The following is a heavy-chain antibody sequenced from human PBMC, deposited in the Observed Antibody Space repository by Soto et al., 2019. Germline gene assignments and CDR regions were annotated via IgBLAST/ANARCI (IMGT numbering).Heavy chain of an antibody. Sequence: EVQLVESGGGLVKPGGSLRLSCAASGFTFSSYSMNWVRQAPGKGLEWVSSISSSSSYIYYADSVKGRFTISRDNAENSLYLQMNSLRAEDTAVYYCARDPDIVVVVAATPCMDVWGQGTTVTVSS. J-gene: IGHJ6*02. CDR3: ARDPDIVVVVAATPCMDV. D-gene: IGHD2-15*01. CDR2: ISSSSSYI. CDR1: GFTFSSYS. V-gene: IGHV3-21*01.